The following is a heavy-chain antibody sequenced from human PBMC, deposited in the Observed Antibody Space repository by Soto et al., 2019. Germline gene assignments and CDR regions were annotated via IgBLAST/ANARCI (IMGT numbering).Heavy chain of an antibody. V-gene: IGHV1-18*01. Sequence: QVQLVQSGDEVRKPGSSVKVTCKASGYIFVNYGIAWVRQAPGQGLEWMGWISPYGGNTHYASKVQGRLTMTTDTSTSTAYMDLGSLTSDDTAVYYCATVDNYVPPTPQDVWGQGTTVTVSS. CDR1: GYIFVNYG. D-gene: IGHD3-16*01. J-gene: IGHJ6*02. CDR2: ISPYGGNT. CDR3: ATVDNYVPPTPQDV.